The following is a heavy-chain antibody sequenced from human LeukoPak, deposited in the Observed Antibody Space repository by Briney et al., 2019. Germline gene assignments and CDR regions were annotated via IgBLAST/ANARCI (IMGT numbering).Heavy chain of an antibody. CDR1: GGSVSSGSYY. D-gene: IGHD6-19*01. V-gene: IGHV4-30-4*01. J-gene: IGHJ3*02. CDR2: IYYSGST. CDR3: ARLSSGSSFDI. Sequence: SETLSLTCTVSGGSVSSGSYYWSWIRQPPGKGLEWIGYIYYSGSTYYNPSLKSRVTISVDTSKNQFSLKLSSVTAADTAVYYCARLSSGSSFDIWGQGTMVTVSS.